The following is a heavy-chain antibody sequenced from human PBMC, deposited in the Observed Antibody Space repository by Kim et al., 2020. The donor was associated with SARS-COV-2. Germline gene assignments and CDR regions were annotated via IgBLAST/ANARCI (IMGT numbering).Heavy chain of an antibody. CDR3: ATSYYDSSGYYFGY. CDR1: GFTFDDYA. CDR2: ISWNSGSI. D-gene: IGHD3-22*01. V-gene: IGHV3-9*01. J-gene: IGHJ4*02. Sequence: GGSLRLSCAASGFTFDDYAMHWVRQAPGKGLEWVSGISWNSGSIGYADSVKGRFTISRDNAKNSLYLQMNSLRAEDTALYYCATSYYDSSGYYFGYWGQGTLVTVSS.